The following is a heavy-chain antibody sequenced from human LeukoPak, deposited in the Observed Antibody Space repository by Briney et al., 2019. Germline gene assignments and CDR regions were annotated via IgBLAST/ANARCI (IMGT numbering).Heavy chain of an antibody. CDR1: GYTFTGYY. D-gene: IGHD6-19*01. CDR2: INPNSGGT. Sequence: ASVKISCKASGYTFTGYYMHWVRQAPGQGLEWMGWINPNSGGTNYAQKFQGRVTITADTSTDTAYMELSSLRSEDTAVYYCATTIVAVAGTIGNWFDPWGQGTLVTVSS. V-gene: IGHV1-2*02. J-gene: IGHJ5*02. CDR3: ATTIVAVAGTIGNWFDP.